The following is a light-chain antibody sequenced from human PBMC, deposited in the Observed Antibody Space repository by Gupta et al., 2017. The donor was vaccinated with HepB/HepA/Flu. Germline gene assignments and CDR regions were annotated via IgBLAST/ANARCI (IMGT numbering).Light chain of an antibody. CDR3: QQYYGTPYT. CDR1: QSVLYSSNNKNY. J-gene: IGKJ2*01. CDR2: WAS. V-gene: IGKV4-1*01. Sequence: DIVMTQSPASLAVSLGERATINCKSSQSVLYSSNNKNYSAWYQQKPGQPPQLLIYWASTRESGVPDRFSGSGSGTDFTLTISSLQAEDVAVYYCQQYYGTPYTFGQGTKLEIK.